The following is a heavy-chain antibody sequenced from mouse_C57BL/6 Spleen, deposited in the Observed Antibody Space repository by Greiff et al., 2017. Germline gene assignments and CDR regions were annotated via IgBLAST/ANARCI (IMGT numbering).Heavy chain of an antibody. CDR1: GFTFSSYA. Sequence: EVKVVESGEGLVKPGGSLKLSCAASGFTFSSYALSWVRQTPEKRLEWVAYISSGGDYIYYADTVKGRFTISRDNARNTLYLQMSSLKAEDTDMYYCTRNNYDGGWYFDVWGTGTTVTVSS. D-gene: IGHD2-3*01. J-gene: IGHJ1*03. CDR3: TRNNYDGGWYFDV. V-gene: IGHV5-9-1*02. CDR2: ISSGGDYI.